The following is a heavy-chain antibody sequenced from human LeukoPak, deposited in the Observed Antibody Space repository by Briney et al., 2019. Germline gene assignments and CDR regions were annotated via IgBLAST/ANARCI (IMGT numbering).Heavy chain of an antibody. CDR3: ARWRGGSGSYRGYYFDY. CDR1: GGSISRYY. CDR2: IYYSGST. Sequence: SETLSLTCTVSGGSISRYYWSWIRQPPGKGLEWIGYIYYSGSTNYNPSLKSRVTISVDTSKNQFSLKLSSVTAADTAVYYCARWRGGSGSYRGYYFDYWGQGTLVTVSS. J-gene: IGHJ4*02. D-gene: IGHD3-10*01. V-gene: IGHV4-59*01.